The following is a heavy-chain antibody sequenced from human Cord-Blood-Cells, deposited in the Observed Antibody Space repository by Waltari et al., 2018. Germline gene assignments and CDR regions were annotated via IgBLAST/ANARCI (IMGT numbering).Heavy chain of an antibody. CDR2: SCTSMST. V-gene: IGHV4-4*07. J-gene: IGHJ6*02. CDR1: AGSISSYY. Sequence: QVQLQGSGTGRVKHSETLSLTCSDPAGSISSYYWSWIRHPGVKGLEWIGRSCTSMSTTNNPQLTRRVTMSVDTSKNQFSLKLRSVTATDTAVYDCARPAADYYYYGMDGWGQETTVTVSS. CDR3: ARPAADYYYYGMDG.